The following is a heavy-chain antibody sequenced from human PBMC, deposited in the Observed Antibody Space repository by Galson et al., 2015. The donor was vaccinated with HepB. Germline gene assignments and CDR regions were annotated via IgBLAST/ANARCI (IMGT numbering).Heavy chain of an antibody. CDR1: GFTFSSYA. J-gene: IGHJ4*02. CDR3: ARDYYYDSSGYYPHYY. CDR2: ISYDGSNK. Sequence: SLRLSCAASGFTFSSYAMHWVRQAPGKGLEWVAVISYDGSNKYYADSVKGRFTISRDNSKNTLYLQMNSLRAEDTAVYYCARDYYYDSSGYYPHYYWGQGTLVTVSS. V-gene: IGHV3-30-3*01. D-gene: IGHD3-22*01.